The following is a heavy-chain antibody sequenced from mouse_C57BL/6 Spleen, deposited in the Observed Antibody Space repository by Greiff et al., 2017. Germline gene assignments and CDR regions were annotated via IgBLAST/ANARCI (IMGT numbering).Heavy chain of an antibody. J-gene: IGHJ2*01. CDR1: GFTFSNYW. D-gene: IGHD1-2*01. V-gene: IGHV6-3*01. CDR2: IRLKSDNYAT. CDR3: TGATDY. Sequence: EVQLVESGGGLVQPGGSMKLSCVASGFTFSNYWMNWVRQSPEQGLEWVAQIRLKSDNYATHYAEAVKGRFTISRDDSKSSVYLQMNNLRAEDTGIYYCTGATDYWGQGTTLTVSS.